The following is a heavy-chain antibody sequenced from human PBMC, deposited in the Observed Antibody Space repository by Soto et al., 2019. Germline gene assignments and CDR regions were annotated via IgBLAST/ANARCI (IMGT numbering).Heavy chain of an antibody. J-gene: IGHJ6*02. CDR2: SRNKAKRYTT. V-gene: IGHV3-72*01. Sequence: EVQLVESGGGLVQPGGSLRLSCAASGFTLSDHYMDWVRQARGKGMEWVGRSRNKAKRYTTEYAASVKGRFTIPRDDSKDSLYLQMTSLKTEDTAVYYCARSGGMDVWGPGTTVTVSS. D-gene: IGHD3-3*01. CDR3: ARSGGMDV. CDR1: GFTLSDHY.